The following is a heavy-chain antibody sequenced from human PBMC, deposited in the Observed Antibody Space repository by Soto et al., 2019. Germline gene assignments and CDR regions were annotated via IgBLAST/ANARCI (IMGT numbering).Heavy chain of an antibody. CDR3: ARVAY. J-gene: IGHJ4*02. CDR1: GFTFSRGR. Sequence: GGSLRLSCEASGFTFSRGRMNWVRQVPGKGLEWVASISSGSSDTWYADSVKGRFIISRDNAQNSLFLQMNTLRPEDTAMYYCARVAYWGPGTQVTVSS. V-gene: IGHV3-21*01. CDR2: ISSGSSDT.